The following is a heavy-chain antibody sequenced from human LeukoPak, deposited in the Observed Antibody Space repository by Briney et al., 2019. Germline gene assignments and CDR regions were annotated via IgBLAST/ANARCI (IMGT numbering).Heavy chain of an antibody. D-gene: IGHD3-10*01. Sequence: GGSLRLSCAASGFTFSSYGMHWVRQAPGKGLEWVAVIWYDGSNKYYADSVKGRFTISRDNSKNTLYLQMNSLRAEDTAVYYCASQRLYGSGSYYLYYYGMDVWGQGTTVTVSS. J-gene: IGHJ6*02. CDR1: GFTFSSYG. V-gene: IGHV3-33*01. CDR2: IWYDGSNK. CDR3: ASQRLYGSGSYYLYYYGMDV.